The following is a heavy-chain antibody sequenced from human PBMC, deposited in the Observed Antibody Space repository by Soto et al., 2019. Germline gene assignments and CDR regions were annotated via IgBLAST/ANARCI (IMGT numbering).Heavy chain of an antibody. Sequence: ASVKVSCKASGYTFTGYYMHWVRQAPGQGLEWMGWINPNSGGTNYAQKFQGWVTMTGDTSISTAYMELSRLRSDDTAVYYCARDVYSSSSFSLGYWGQGTLVTVSS. V-gene: IGHV1-2*04. CDR2: INPNSGGT. J-gene: IGHJ4*02. CDR1: GYTFTGYY. CDR3: ARDVYSSSSFSLGY. D-gene: IGHD6-6*01.